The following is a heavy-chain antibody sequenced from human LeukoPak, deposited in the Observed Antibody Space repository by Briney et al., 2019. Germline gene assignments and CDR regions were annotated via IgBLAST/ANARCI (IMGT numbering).Heavy chain of an antibody. CDR1: GYTFTSNY. V-gene: IGHV1-46*01. CDR3: ARGSSYGFDY. CDR2: IYPRDGST. D-gene: IGHD5-18*01. Sequence: ASVKVSCKASGYTFTSNYIHWVRQAPGQGLEWMGMIYPRDGSTSYAQKFQGRVTVTRDTSTSTVHMELSGLRSEDTAVYYCARGSSYGFDYWGQGTLVTVSS. J-gene: IGHJ4*02.